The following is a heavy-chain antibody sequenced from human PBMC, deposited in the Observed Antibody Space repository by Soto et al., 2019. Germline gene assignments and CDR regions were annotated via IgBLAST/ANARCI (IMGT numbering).Heavy chain of an antibody. CDR2: IAATSDAE. D-gene: IGHD3-16*02. CDR3: GKYRDLYPVYNGLHL. J-gene: IGHJ6*02. V-gene: IGHV3-23*01. CDR1: GFPFDTSA. Sequence: EGRLLESGGGLVPPGGSLRLSCVASGFPFDTSAMNWVRQTPEKGLEWVSSIAATSDAEYYAESVKGRFATSRDNSRHTLYRQMDSLRAEDTAIYSCGKYRDLYPVYNGLHLWGQGTTVIVSS.